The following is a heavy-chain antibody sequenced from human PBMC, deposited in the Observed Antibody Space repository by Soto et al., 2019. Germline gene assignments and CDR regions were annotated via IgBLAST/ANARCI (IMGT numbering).Heavy chain of an antibody. Sequence: WGSLPISCASSVFTFSIYAMDWVRQAPGNGLDWVAAIWYDGSNKYYADSVKGRFTISRDNSKNTLYLQMNSLRAEDTAVYYCARERRPDYDFWSGYYNYYYYGMDVWGQGTTVTVSS. CDR1: VFTFSIYA. CDR2: IWYDGSNK. CDR3: ARERRPDYDFWSGYYNYYYYGMDV. V-gene: IGHV3-33*01. D-gene: IGHD3-3*01. J-gene: IGHJ6*01.